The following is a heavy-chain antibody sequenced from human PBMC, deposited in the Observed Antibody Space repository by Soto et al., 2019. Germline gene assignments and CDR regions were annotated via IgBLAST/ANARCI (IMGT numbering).Heavy chain of an antibody. J-gene: IGHJ4*02. CDR2: ISAYNGNT. Sequence: ASVKVSCKASGYTFTSYGISWVRQASGQGLEWMGWISAYNGNTNYAQKLQGRVTMTTDTSTSTAYMELRSLRSDDTAVYYCARVLDCSSTSCYAPDYWGQGTLDTVSS. V-gene: IGHV1-18*01. CDR3: ARVLDCSSTSCYAPDY. CDR1: GYTFTSYG. D-gene: IGHD2-2*01.